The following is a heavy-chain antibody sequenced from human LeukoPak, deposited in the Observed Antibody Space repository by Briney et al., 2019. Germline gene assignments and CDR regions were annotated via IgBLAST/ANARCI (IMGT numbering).Heavy chain of an antibody. CDR1: GFTFSSYS. CDR3: ARATIFGVVIHYGMDV. V-gene: IGHV3-48*01. J-gene: IGHJ6*02. D-gene: IGHD3-3*01. Sequence: HTGGSLRLSCAASGFTFSSYSMNWVRQAPGKGLEWVSYISSSSSTIYYADSVKGRFTISRDNAKNSLYLQMNSLRAEDTAVYYCARATIFGVVIHYGMDVWSQGTTVTVSS. CDR2: ISSSSSTI.